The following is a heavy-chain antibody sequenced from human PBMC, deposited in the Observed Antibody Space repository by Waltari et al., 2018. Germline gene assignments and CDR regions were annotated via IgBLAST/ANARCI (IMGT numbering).Heavy chain of an antibody. CDR3: ARSYSSSWYGVYFDL. J-gene: IGHJ2*01. CDR1: GGSISSGSYY. V-gene: IGHV4-61*02. CDR2: IYTSGST. D-gene: IGHD6-13*01. Sequence: QVQLQESGPGLVKPSQTLSLTCTVSGGSISSGSYYWSWIRQPAGKGLEWIGRIYTSGSTNYYPSLKSRVTISVDTSKNQFSLKLSSVTAADTAVYYCARSYSSSWYGVYFDLWGRGTLVTVSS.